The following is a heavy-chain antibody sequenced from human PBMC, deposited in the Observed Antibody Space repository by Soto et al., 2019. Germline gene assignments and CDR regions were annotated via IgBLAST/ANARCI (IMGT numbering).Heavy chain of an antibody. V-gene: IGHV3-23*01. J-gene: IGHJ4*02. CDR3: AKVFNSAYSHDTPFDN. D-gene: IGHD2-15*01. CDR1: GFPFNDYG. Sequence: GGSVRLSCAASGFPFNDYGMSLVRQSPGKGLEWVSSISGSGSYTYYADFAKGRLNVSRDNSSNMLFLQMNGLRAEDTAIYSCAKVFNSAYSHDTPFDNWGQGTLVTVSS. CDR2: ISGSGSYT.